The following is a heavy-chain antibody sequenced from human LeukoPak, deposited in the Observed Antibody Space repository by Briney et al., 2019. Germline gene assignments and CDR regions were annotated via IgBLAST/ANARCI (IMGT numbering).Heavy chain of an antibody. Sequence: GGSLRLSCAASGFTFSSYGMHWVRQAPGKGLEWVSAISGSGGSTYYADSVKGRFTISRDNSKNTLYLQMNSLRAEDTAVYYCAKDMRWELPLVPDYWGQGTLVTVSS. CDR3: AKDMRWELPLVPDY. CDR1: GFTFSSYG. D-gene: IGHD1-26*01. J-gene: IGHJ4*02. CDR2: ISGSGGST. V-gene: IGHV3-23*01.